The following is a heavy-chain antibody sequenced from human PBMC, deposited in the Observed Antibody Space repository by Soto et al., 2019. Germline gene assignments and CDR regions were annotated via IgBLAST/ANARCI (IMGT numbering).Heavy chain of an antibody. V-gene: IGHV1-69*13. CDR1: GGTFSSYA. Sequence: SVKVSCKASGGTFSSYAISWVRQAPGQGLEWMGGIIPIFGTANYAQKFQGRVTITADESTSTAYMELSSLRSEDTAVYYCARDHRIAAARTSYYYYGMDVWG. J-gene: IGHJ6*02. D-gene: IGHD6-13*01. CDR2: IIPIFGTA. CDR3: ARDHRIAAARTSYYYYGMDV.